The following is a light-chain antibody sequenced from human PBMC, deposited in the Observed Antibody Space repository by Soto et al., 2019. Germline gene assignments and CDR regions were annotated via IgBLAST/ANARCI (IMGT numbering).Light chain of an antibody. CDR2: GAS. CDR3: QQYNNWPPST. J-gene: IGKJ5*01. CDR1: QNVDSN. V-gene: IGKV3-15*01. Sequence: EIVLTQSPGTLSLSPGERATLSCRASQNVDSNYLAWYQQKPGQAPRIIIYGASTRATGFPARFSGSGSGTEFNLTISSLQSEDFGVYYCQQYNNWPPSTFGQGTRLENK.